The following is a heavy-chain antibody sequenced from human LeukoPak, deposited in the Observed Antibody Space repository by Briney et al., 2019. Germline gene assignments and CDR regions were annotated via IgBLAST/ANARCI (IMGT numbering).Heavy chain of an antibody. V-gene: IGHV4-59*01. CDR3: ASYSISWYYFDY. J-gene: IGHJ4*02. Sequence: PSETLSLTCTVSGGSISSYYGSWIRQPPGKGLEWIGYIYYSGSTDYNPSLKSRVTISVDTSKNQFSLKLSSVTAADTAVYYCASYSISWYYFDYWGQGTLVTVSS. CDR2: IYYSGST. D-gene: IGHD6-13*01. CDR1: GGSISSYY.